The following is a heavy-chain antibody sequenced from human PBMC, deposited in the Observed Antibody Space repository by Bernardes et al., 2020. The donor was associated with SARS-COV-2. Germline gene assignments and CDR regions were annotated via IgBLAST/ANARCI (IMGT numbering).Heavy chain of an antibody. J-gene: IGHJ2*01. D-gene: IGHD4-17*01. V-gene: IGHV4-4*07. CDR3: ASDTSSRHDYGDGWYFDL. CDR1: GGSISNYY. Sequence: SETLSLTCSVSGGSISNYYWSWIRHPAGKGLEWIGRIHPTGRADYNPSLQTRVAMSVDTSKDQFSLKLSSVTAADTAVYYCASDTSSRHDYGDGWYFDLWGRGTLVTVSS. CDR2: IHPTGRA.